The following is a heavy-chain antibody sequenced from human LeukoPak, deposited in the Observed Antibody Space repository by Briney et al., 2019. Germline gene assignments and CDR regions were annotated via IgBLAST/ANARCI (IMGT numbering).Heavy chain of an antibody. CDR2: IYHSGST. Sequence: SETLSLTCVVSGYSNSSGYYWGWIRQPPGKGLEWIGSIYHSGSTYYNPSLKSRVTISVDTSKNQFSLKLSSVTAADTAVYYCARRGDGYNFGIYDYWGQGTLVTVSS. D-gene: IGHD5-24*01. CDR3: ARRGDGYNFGIYDY. J-gene: IGHJ4*02. CDR1: GYSNSSGYY. V-gene: IGHV4-38-2*01.